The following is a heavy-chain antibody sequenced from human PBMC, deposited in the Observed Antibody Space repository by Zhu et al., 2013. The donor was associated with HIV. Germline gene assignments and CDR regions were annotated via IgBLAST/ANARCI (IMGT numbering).Heavy chain of an antibody. CDR2: IYYSGST. Sequence: VQLQESGPGLVKPSETLSLTCTVSGGSISRSIYYWAWIRQPPGKGLEWIGSIYYSGSTYYNPSLKSRVTMSVDTSKNQFSLKVNSVTAADTAVYYCARVSPPWTLDPWGQGTLVTVSS. J-gene: IGHJ5*02. CDR1: GGSISRSIYY. V-gene: IGHV4-39*07. D-gene: IGHD5-12*01. CDR3: ARVSPPWTLDP.